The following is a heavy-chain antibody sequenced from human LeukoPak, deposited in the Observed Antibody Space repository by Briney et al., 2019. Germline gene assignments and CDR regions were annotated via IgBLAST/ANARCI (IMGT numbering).Heavy chain of an antibody. CDR2: ISSSSSYI. CDR1: GFTFSSYS. CDR3: ARDKGGRGYSGYPDAFDI. J-gene: IGHJ3*02. V-gene: IGHV3-21*01. Sequence: GGSLRLSCAASGFTFSSYSMNWVRQAPGKGLEWVSSISSSSSYIYYADSVKGRFTISRDNAKDSLYLQMNSLRAEDTAVYYCARDKGGRGYSGYPDAFDIWGQGTMVTVSS. D-gene: IGHD5-12*01.